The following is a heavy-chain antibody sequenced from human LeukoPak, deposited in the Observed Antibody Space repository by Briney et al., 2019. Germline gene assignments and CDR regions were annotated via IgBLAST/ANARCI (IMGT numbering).Heavy chain of an antibody. V-gene: IGHV3-23*01. CDR3: AKDLELRNIVVVPAAADY. CDR1: GFTFSSYA. J-gene: IGHJ4*02. CDR2: ISGSGGST. D-gene: IGHD2-2*01. Sequence: GGSLRLSCAASGFTFSSYAMSWVRQAPGKGLEWVSAISGSGGSTYYADSVKGRFTISRDNSKNTLYLQMNSLRAEDTAVYYCAKDLELRNIVVVPAAADYWGQGTLVTVSS.